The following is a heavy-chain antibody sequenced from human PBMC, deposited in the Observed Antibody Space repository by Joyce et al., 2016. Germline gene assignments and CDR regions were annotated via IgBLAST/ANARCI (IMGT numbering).Heavy chain of an antibody. D-gene: IGHD6-19*01. CDR2: ITTSGAT. CDR1: GGPFRCFF. CDR3: ARSQWLAPLMY. J-gene: IGHJ4*02. V-gene: IGHV4-34*02. Sequence: QVHLRQWGAGLLKPSETLSLTCAVSGGPFRCFFWTCVRQPPGKALEGIGDITTSGATNYNPSLRSRVAISMDTANSQFSLTLTSLSAADMAVYYCARSQWLAPLMYWGQGTLGTVSP.